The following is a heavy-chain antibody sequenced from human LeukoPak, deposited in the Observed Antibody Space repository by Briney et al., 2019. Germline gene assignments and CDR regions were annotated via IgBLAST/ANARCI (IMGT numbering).Heavy chain of an antibody. D-gene: IGHD2-21*02. Sequence: SETLSLTCAVSGGSISSSNWWSWVRQPPGKGLEWIGEIYHSGSTNYNPSLKSRVTISVDTSKNQFSLKLSSVTAADTAVYYCARGAIVVVTASYPNFADYWGQGTLVTVSS. J-gene: IGHJ4*02. CDR3: ARGAIVVVTASYPNFADY. CDR1: GGSISSSNW. CDR2: IYHSGST. V-gene: IGHV4-4*02.